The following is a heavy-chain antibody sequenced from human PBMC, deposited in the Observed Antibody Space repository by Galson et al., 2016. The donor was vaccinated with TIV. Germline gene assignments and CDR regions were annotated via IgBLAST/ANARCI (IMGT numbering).Heavy chain of an antibody. Sequence: SLRLSCAASGITFSSYAMSWVRQAPGKGLEWVSAISGGGGSTYYADSVKGRFTISRDNSKNTLFLQMNSLRAEDTAVYYCTKVPSSGFSYYYGLDVWGQGTTVTVSS. V-gene: IGHV3-23*01. CDR3: TKVPSSGFSYYYGLDV. D-gene: IGHD3-22*01. CDR2: ISGGGGST. CDR1: GITFSSYA. J-gene: IGHJ6*02.